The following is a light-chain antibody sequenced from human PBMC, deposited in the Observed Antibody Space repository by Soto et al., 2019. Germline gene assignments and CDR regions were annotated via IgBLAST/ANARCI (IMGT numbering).Light chain of an antibody. CDR3: QQYYSYPLT. J-gene: IGKJ4*01. CDR1: QGISGY. Sequence: AIRMTQSPSSFSASTGDRVTITCRASQGISGYLAWYQQKPGKVPKLLIYGTSTLQSGVPSRFSGSGSGTDFTLTISCLQSDDFATYYCQQYYSYPLTFGGGTKVEIK. CDR2: GTS. V-gene: IGKV1-8*01.